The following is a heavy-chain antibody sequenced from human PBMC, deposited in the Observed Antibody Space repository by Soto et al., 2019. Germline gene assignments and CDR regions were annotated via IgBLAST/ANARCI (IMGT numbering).Heavy chain of an antibody. Sequence: GGSLRLSCAASGFTVSSYHMSWVRQAPGKGLEWVASIKQDGSGKYYVDSVKGRFTISRDNAKNSLYLQMNSLRAEDTAVYYCARDHIVGATNFDSWGQGTLVTVSS. J-gene: IGHJ4*02. CDR3: ARDHIVGATNFDS. D-gene: IGHD1-26*01. CDR1: GFTVSSYH. V-gene: IGHV3-7*01. CDR2: IKQDGSGK.